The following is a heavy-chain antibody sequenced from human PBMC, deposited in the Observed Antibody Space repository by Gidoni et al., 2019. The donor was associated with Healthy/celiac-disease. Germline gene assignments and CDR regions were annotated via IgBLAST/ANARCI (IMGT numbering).Heavy chain of an antibody. CDR1: GGSISSSSYY. CDR3: ARVSLERRYYDSPEYFQH. CDR2: IYYSGST. Sequence: QLQLQESGPGLVKPSETLSLTCTVSGGSISSSSYYWGWIRQPPGKGLEWIGSIYYSGSTYYNPSLKSRVTISVDTSKNQFSLKLSSVTAADTAVYYGARVSLERRYYDSPEYFQHWGQGTLVTVSS. V-gene: IGHV4-39*07. D-gene: IGHD3-22*01. J-gene: IGHJ1*01.